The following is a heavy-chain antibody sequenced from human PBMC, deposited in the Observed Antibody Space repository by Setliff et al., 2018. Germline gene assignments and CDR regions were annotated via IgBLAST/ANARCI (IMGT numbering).Heavy chain of an antibody. V-gene: IGHV4-38-2*01. CDR2: IYHSGST. J-gene: IGHJ6*02. Sequence: LSLTCAVSGYSIGSGYYWGWIRQPPGKGLEWIGNIYHSGSTYYNPSLKSRVTISVDTSKNQFSLKLSSVTAADTAVYYCARVSQYSSGWYYYYYYGMDVWGQGTTVTVSS. CDR1: GYSIGSGYY. D-gene: IGHD6-19*01. CDR3: ARVSQYSSGWYYYYYYGMDV.